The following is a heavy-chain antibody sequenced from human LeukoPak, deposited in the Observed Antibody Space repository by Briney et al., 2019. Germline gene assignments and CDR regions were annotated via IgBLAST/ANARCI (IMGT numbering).Heavy chain of an antibody. J-gene: IGHJ4*02. CDR3: ARPYCSGGTCYFDY. CDR2: INKDGTIT. D-gene: IGHD2-15*01. Sequence: GGSLRLSCAASGFTLSNHWMHWVRQAPGKGLVWVSRINKDGTITTYADSVKGRFTISRDNAKSTLYLQMDSLRAEDTAVYYCARPYCSGGTCYFDYWGRGTLVTVSS. CDR1: GFTLSNHW. V-gene: IGHV3-74*01.